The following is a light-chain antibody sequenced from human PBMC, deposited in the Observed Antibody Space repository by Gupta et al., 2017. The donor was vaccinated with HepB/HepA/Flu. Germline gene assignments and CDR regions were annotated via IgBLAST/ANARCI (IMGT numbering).Light chain of an antibody. CDR1: SSNIGSNT. V-gene: IGLV1-44*01. CDR2: NNN. CDR3: AAWDDSLNGWV. Sequence: QSVLTQPPSASGTPGQRVTISCSGSSSNIGSNTVNWYQQLPGTAPKLLIYNNNQRPSGVPDRFSGSKSGTSASLAISGLQSDDEAHYYCAAWDDSLNGWVFGGGTKLTVL. J-gene: IGLJ3*02.